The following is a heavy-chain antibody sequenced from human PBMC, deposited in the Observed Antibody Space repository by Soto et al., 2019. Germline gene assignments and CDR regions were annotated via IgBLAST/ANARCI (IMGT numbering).Heavy chain of an antibody. CDR1: GDSISSGNKY. CDR2: IFSSGTT. Sequence: SETLSLTCTVSGDSISSGNKYWSWIRQPPGNGLEWIGYIFSSGTTYYNPSLKSRLTMSLDASQNQFSLKLNSLTDADTAVYFCARVPSPFDYYYAMDVWGQGTTVTVS. CDR3: ARVPSPFDYYYAMDV. D-gene: IGHD3-16*01. J-gene: IGHJ6*02. V-gene: IGHV4-30-4*01.